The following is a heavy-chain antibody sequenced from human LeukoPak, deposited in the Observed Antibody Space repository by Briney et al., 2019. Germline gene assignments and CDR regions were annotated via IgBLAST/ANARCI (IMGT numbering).Heavy chain of an antibody. V-gene: IGHV3-23*01. D-gene: IGHD2-8*01. Sequence: GGSLRLSCSASGFTFRNFAISWVRQAPGKGLEWVSSIGGGDTHYADSVKGRFTISRDDSRSTGDLQMSSLRAEDTAVYYCAKDGQSFNSMYDYFDSWGQGTLVTVSS. CDR2: IGGGDT. CDR3: AKDGQSFNSMYDYFDS. CDR1: GFTFRNFA. J-gene: IGHJ4*02.